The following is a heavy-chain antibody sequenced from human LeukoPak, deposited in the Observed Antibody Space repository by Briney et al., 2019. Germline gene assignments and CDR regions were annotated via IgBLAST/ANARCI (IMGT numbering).Heavy chain of an antibody. D-gene: IGHD6-19*01. CDR1: GGTFSSYA. CDR3: ARDRQWLVGRCYFDY. CDR2: IIPIFGTA. V-gene: IGHV1-69*13. Sequence: SVKVSCKASGGTFSSYAISWVRQAPGQGLEWMGGIIPIFGTANYAQKFQGRVTITADESISTAYMELSRLRSDDTAVYYCARDRQWLVGRCYFDYWGQGTLVTVSS. J-gene: IGHJ4*02.